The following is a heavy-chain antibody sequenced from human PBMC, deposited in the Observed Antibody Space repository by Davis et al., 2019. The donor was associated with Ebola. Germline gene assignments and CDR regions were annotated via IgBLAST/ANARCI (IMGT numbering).Heavy chain of an antibody. V-gene: IGHV4-59*11. J-gene: IGHJ6*02. CDR3: ARDLVVAASYGMDV. CDR1: GGSISSHY. Sequence: PGGSLRLSCTVSGGSISSHYWSWIRQPPGKGLEWIGYIYYSGSTNYNPSLKSRVTISVDTSKNQFSLKLSSVTAADTAVYYCARDLVVAASYGMDVWGQGTTVTVSS. CDR2: IYYSGST. D-gene: IGHD2-15*01.